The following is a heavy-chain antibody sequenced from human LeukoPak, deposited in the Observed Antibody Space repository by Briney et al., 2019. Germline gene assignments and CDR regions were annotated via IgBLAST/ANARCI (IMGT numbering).Heavy chain of an antibody. V-gene: IGHV3-21*01. CDR2: ISSSSSYI. D-gene: IGHD3-10*01. J-gene: IGHJ6*02. CDR3: ARFPGKLLWFGESPPDYYGMDV. CDR1: GFTFSSYS. Sequence: GGALRLSCAASGFTFSSYSMNWVRQAPGKGLEWVSSISSSSSYIYYADSVKGRFTISRDNAKNSLYLQMNSLRAEDTAVYYCARFPGKLLWFGESPPDYYGMDVWGQGTTVTVSS.